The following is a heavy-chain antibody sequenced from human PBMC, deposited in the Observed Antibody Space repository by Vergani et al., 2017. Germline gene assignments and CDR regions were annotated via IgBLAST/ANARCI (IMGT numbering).Heavy chain of an antibody. CDR1: VGTFSSYT. CDR2: IIPILGIA. CDR3: PRAGNYYGDYPEIN. J-gene: IGHJ4*02. Sequence: QVQLVQSGAEVKKPGSSVKVSCKASVGTFSSYTISWVRQAPRQGLEWMGRIIPILGIANYAQKFQGRVTITAVKSTSTAYMELSSLITEDTAVYYCPRAGNYYGDYPEINWGQGTLVTVSS. V-gene: IGHV1-69*02. D-gene: IGHD4-17*01.